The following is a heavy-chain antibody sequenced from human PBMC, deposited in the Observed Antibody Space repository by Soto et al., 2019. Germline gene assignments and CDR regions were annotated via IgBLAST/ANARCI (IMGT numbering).Heavy chain of an antibody. Sequence: PGGSLRLSCAASGCTFSNYAMRWVRQAPGKGLEWVSAISGPGGTTYYADSVKGRFTISRDNSKNTLYLQMNSLRDEDTAVYYCVKRAHRSPGCTDVWGKGTTVTVSS. V-gene: IGHV3-23*01. CDR2: ISGPGGTT. D-gene: IGHD2-15*01. CDR3: VKRAHRSPGCTDV. J-gene: IGHJ6*04. CDR1: GCTFSNYA.